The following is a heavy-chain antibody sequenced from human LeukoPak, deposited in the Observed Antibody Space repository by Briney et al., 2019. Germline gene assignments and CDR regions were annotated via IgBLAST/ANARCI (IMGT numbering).Heavy chain of an antibody. V-gene: IGHV3-23*01. D-gene: IGHD5-12*01. CDR2: ISFNGRNT. Sequence: GGSLRLSCAASGFNFADSAMSWVSQTPRKGLEWVSLISFNGRNTYYGDSVKGRFTISRDNSKDTVYLQMNSLRAEDTAIFYCARDIELSTWGPGTMVTVSS. CDR3: ARDIELST. CDR1: GFNFADSA. J-gene: IGHJ3*01.